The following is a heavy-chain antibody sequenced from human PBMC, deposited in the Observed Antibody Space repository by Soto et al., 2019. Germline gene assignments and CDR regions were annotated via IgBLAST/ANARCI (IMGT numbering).Heavy chain of an antibody. CDR2: IYHTGNT. CDR3: ARVERTLSTPFAYGMDV. D-gene: IGHD2-2*01. CDR1: GGSINSGGYS. V-gene: IGHV4-30-2*01. Sequence: QLQLQESGSGLVKPSQTLSLTCTVSGGSINSGGYSWIWIRQPPGKGLEWIGYIYHTGNTFYNPSLQSRVTISVDQSKSPFSLSLGSVTAADTAMYYCARVERTLSTPFAYGMDVWGQGTTVTVYS. J-gene: IGHJ6*02.